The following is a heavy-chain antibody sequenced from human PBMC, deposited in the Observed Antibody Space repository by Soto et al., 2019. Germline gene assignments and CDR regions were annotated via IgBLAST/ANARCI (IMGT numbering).Heavy chain of an antibody. CDR2: VFRGGST. CDR3: ARVSGGYGMDV. J-gene: IGHJ6*02. D-gene: IGHD2-15*01. V-gene: IGHV3-53*01. CDR1: GFSVNSNY. Sequence: QPGGSLRLSCAASGFSVNSNYMAWVRQAPGKGLEWVSVVFRGGSTYYADSVKGRFTVSRDKSKNTLHLQTKSLRAEDTAVCYCARVSGGYGMDVWGQGTAVTVSS.